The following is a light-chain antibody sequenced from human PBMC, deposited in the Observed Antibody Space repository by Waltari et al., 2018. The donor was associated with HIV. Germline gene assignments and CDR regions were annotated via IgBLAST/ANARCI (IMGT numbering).Light chain of an antibody. CDR2: EVN. J-gene: IGLJ1*01. V-gene: IGLV2-23*02. CDR3: CSYSDRRIYV. CDR1: SSDVGNYDL. Sequence: QSALTQPASVSGSLGQSITISCTGTSSDVGNYDLVSWYQQHPGKAPKIISYEVNKRPPGASNRIAGSKAGNTASLTISGLQAEDEADYYCCSYSDRRIYVFGSGTRVSAL.